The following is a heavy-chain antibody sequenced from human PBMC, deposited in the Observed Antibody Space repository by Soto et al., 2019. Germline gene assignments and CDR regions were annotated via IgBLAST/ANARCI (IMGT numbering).Heavy chain of an antibody. CDR1: GFTFDDYA. Sequence: PGGSLRLSCAASGFTFDDYAMHWVRQAPGKGLEWVSGISWNSVTIDYADSVKGRFTISRDNAKNSLYLEMNSLRAEDTALYYCAKIPYGSGSYHFDYWGQGTLVTVSS. CDR2: ISWNSVTI. V-gene: IGHV3-9*01. CDR3: AKIPYGSGSYHFDY. J-gene: IGHJ4*02. D-gene: IGHD3-10*01.